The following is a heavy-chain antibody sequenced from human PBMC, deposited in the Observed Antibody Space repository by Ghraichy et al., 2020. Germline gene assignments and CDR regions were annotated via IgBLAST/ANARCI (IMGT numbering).Heavy chain of an antibody. D-gene: IGHD6-13*01. V-gene: IGHV4-59*01. CDR3: TKTSRWYLLDY. CDR2: ISYSGST. J-gene: IGHJ4*02. Sequence: SETLSLTCIVSGASISSFYWSWVRQPPGKGLEWIGYISYSGSTIYNPSLMSRVTITLDTSNNQFSLNLSFVTTADTAGYYCTKTSRWYLLDYWGQGALVTVSS. CDR1: GASISSFY.